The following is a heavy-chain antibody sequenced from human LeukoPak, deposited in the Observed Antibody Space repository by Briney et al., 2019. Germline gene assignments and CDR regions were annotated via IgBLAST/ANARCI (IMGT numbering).Heavy chain of an antibody. Sequence: SETLSLTCTVSGGSLSSYYWSWIRQPPGKGLEWIEYIYYSGSTNYNPSLKSRVTISVDTSKNQFSLKLSSVNAADTAVYYCARTIMGANFDYWGQGTLVTVSS. J-gene: IGHJ4*02. V-gene: IGHV4-59*13. CDR3: ARTIMGANFDY. CDR1: GGSLSSYY. CDR2: IYYSGST. D-gene: IGHD1-26*01.